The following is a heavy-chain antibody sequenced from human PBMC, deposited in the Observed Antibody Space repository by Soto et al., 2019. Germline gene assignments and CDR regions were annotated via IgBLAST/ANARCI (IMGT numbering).Heavy chain of an antibody. J-gene: IGHJ6*02. CDR3: AKDLSPVNGYYYGMDV. V-gene: IGHV3-30*18. Sequence: GLEWVAVISYDGSNKYYADSVKGRFTISRDNSKNTLYLQMNSLRAEDTAVYYCAKDLSPVNGYYYGMDVWGQGTTVTVSS. CDR2: ISYDGSNK. D-gene: IGHD2-8*01.